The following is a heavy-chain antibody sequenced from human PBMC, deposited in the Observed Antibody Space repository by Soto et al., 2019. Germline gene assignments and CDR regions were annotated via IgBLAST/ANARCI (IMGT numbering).Heavy chain of an antibody. CDR2: TFYRSKWYN. J-gene: IGHJ4*02. Sequence: QTISLTCGISGNRFDRNIAVLNWIRQSPSRGLEWLGRTFYRSKWYNDYAVSVKSRITVSPDTSKNQFSLQLTSVTPDDAGVYYCASSGVTVFGMFPPFDSWGKGPLVTVSS. V-gene: IGHV6-1*01. CDR3: ASSGVTVFGMFPPFDS. CDR1: GNRFDRNIAV. D-gene: IGHD3-3*01.